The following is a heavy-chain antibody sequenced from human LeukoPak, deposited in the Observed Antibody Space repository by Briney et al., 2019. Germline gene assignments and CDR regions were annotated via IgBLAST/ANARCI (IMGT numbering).Heavy chain of an antibody. CDR2: IYTSGST. CDR3: ARARYYYTSGGHYNWFDP. Sequence: SETLSLPCTVSGGSISSGSYYWSWIRQPAGKGLEWIGRIYTSGSTNYNPSLKSRVTMSVDTSKNQFSLKLSSVTAADTAVYYCARARYYYTSGGHYNWFDPWGQGTLVTVSS. J-gene: IGHJ5*02. V-gene: IGHV4-61*02. CDR1: GGSISSGSYY. D-gene: IGHD3-10*01.